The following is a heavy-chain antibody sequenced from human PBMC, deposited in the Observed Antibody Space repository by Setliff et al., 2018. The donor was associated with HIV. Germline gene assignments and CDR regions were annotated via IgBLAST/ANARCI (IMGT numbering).Heavy chain of an antibody. V-gene: IGHV4-4*07. D-gene: IGHD3-10*01. CDR1: GGTVDGYY. CDR2: MYAAGWS. Sequence: SETLSLTCTVSGGTVDGYYWSWIRQPAGEGLEWIGRMYAAGWSNYNHSLESRVSMSVDRSKDQFSLRLTSVSAADTAVYYCARSIYGSGSHPLDIWGQGTLVTVSS. CDR3: ARSIYGSGSHPLDI. J-gene: IGHJ4*02.